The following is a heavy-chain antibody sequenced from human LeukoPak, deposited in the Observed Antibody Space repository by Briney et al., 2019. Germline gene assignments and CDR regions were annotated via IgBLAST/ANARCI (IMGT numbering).Heavy chain of an antibody. D-gene: IGHD2-15*01. CDR2: IYYSGST. CDR1: GGSISSGDYY. J-gene: IGHJ4*02. Sequence: SETLSLTCTLSGGSISSGDYYWSWIRQPPGKGLEWIGYIYYSGSTYYNPSLKSRVTISVDTSNNQFSLKLSSVTAADTAVYYCARIFRLGYCSGGSCPYYFDYWGQGTLVTVSS. CDR3: ARIFRLGYCSGGSCPYYFDY. V-gene: IGHV4-30-4*08.